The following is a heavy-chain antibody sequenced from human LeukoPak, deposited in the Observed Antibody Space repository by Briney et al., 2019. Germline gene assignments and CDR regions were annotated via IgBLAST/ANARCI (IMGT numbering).Heavy chain of an antibody. CDR3: ARAYGDYVLYFDY. CDR1: GDSISSYY. D-gene: IGHD4-17*01. J-gene: IGHJ4*02. CDR2: IYYSGST. V-gene: IGHV4-59*01. Sequence: SETLSLTCTVSGDSISSYYWSWIRQPPGKGLEWIGYIYYSGSTNYNPSLKSRVTISVDTSKNQFSLKLSSVTAADTAVYYCARAYGDYVLYFDYWGQGTLVTVSS.